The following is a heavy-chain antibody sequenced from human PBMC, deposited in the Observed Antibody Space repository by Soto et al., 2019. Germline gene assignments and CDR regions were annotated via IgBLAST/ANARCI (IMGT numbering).Heavy chain of an antibody. J-gene: IGHJ4*02. CDR1: GFTFSSYS. CDR2: ISSSSSTI. CDR3: AGDPGYSYGPPDY. Sequence: EVQLVESGGGLVQPGGSLRLSCAASGFTFSSYSMNWVRQAPGKGLEWVSYISSSSSTIYYADSVKGRFTISRDNAKNSLYLQMKSLRDEDTAVYFCAGDPGYSYGPPDYWGQGTLVTVSS. D-gene: IGHD5-18*01. V-gene: IGHV3-48*02.